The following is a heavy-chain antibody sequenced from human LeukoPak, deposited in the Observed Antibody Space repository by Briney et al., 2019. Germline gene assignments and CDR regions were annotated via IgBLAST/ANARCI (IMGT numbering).Heavy chain of an antibody. J-gene: IGHJ5*02. V-gene: IGHV1-2*02. CDR3: ARVGYCSTTSCSPTRWFDP. D-gene: IGHD2-2*01. CDR2: INSNSGGT. Sequence: ASVKVSCKASRYTFTDYYMHWVRQAPGQGLEWMGWINSNSGGTSYAQKFQGRVTMTRDTSISTAYMELRRLRSDDTAVYYCARVGYCSTTSCSPTRWFDPWGQGTLVTVSS. CDR1: RYTFTDYY.